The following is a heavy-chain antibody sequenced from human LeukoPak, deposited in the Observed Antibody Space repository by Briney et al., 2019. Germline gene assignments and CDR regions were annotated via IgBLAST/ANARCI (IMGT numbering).Heavy chain of an antibody. Sequence: SETLSLTCAVYGGSFSGYYWSWIRQPPGKGLEWFGEINHSGSTNYNPSLKSRVTISVDTSKNQFSLKLSSVTAADTAVYYCARARPPVLRFLEWFHNWFDPWGQGTLVTVSS. J-gene: IGHJ5*02. V-gene: IGHV4-34*01. D-gene: IGHD3-3*01. CDR3: ARARPPVLRFLEWFHNWFDP. CDR2: INHSGST. CDR1: GGSFSGYY.